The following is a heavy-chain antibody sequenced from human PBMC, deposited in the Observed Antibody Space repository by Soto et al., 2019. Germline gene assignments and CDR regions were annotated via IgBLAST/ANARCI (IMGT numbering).Heavy chain of an antibody. D-gene: IGHD5-18*01. CDR1: GGSISSGGYY. V-gene: IGHV4-31*03. CDR3: ARWAVDTAMAHYYYGMGV. CDR2: IYYSGST. J-gene: IGHJ6*02. Sequence: SETLSLTCTVSGGSISSGGYYWSWIRQHPGKGLEWIGYIYYSGSTYYNPSLKSRVTISVDTSKNQFSLKLSSVTAADTAVYYCARWAVDTAMAHYYYGMGVWGQGTTVTV.